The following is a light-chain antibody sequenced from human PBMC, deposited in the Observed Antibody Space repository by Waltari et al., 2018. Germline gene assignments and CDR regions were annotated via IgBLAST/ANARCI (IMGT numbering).Light chain of an antibody. CDR3: QQRSNWPPVFT. J-gene: IGKJ3*01. CDR2: DTS. V-gene: IGKV3-11*01. CDR1: QSVNSY. Sequence: VLTQSPATLSLSPGDRATLSCRANQSVNSYLAWYQQKVGQPPRLLIYDTSNRATGIPARFSGSGSGTDFSLTISSLEPEDFAIYYCQQRSNWPPVFTFGPGTKLDFK.